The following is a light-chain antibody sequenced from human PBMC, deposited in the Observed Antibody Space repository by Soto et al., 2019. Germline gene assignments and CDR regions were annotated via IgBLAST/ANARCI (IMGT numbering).Light chain of an antibody. Sequence: QSVLTQPASVSGSPGQSTTISCTGTSSDVGSYNLVSWYQQHPGKAPKLMIYEATKRPSGISDRFSGSKSGNTASLTISGLQAEDEADYFCCSYAGSSTFVFGTGTKVTVL. CDR1: SSDVGSYNL. CDR2: EAT. CDR3: CSYAGSSTFV. J-gene: IGLJ1*01. V-gene: IGLV2-23*01.